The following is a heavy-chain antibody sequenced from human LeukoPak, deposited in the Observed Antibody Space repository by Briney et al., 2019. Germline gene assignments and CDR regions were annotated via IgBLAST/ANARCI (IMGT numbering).Heavy chain of an antibody. CDR1: GFNFSSYA. Sequence: GGSLRLSCAASGFNFSSYAMSSVRQAPGKGLEWVSAISGSGGSTYYAAPVKSRFTISRDNSKNSLYLQMNSLRAEDTAVYYCAKVANGYCSGGSCYSSFDYWGQGTLVTVSS. J-gene: IGHJ4*02. CDR3: AKVANGYCSGGSCYSSFDY. V-gene: IGHV3-23*01. CDR2: ISGSGGST. D-gene: IGHD2-15*01.